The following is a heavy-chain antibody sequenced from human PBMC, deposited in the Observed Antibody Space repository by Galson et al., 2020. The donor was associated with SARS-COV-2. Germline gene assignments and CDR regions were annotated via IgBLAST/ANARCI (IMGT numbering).Heavy chain of an antibody. CDR3: ATTLTTSAEYFQH. CDR2: MSFDGSNQ. Sequence: GGSLSLSCAASGFSFSNYGMHWVRQAPGKGLEWVTFMSFDGSNQYYADSVKGRFTISRDTSKNTLYLQMDTLRPGDTAVYYCATTLTTSAEYFQHWGQGTLVSVSS. D-gene: IGHD4-4*01. V-gene: IGHV3-30*03. CDR1: GFSFSNYG. J-gene: IGHJ1*01.